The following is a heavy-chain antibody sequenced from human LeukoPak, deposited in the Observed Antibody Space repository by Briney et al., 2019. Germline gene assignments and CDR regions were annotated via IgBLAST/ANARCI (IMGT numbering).Heavy chain of an antibody. V-gene: IGHV3-21*01. CDR2: ISSSSSYI. CDR3: AREFRFLEWLWNQTDY. J-gene: IGHJ4*02. Sequence: GGSLRLSCAASGFTFSSYSMNWVRQAPGKGLEWVSSISSSSSYIYYADSVKGRFTISRDNAKNSLYLQMNSLRAEDTAVYYCAREFRFLEWLWNQTDYWGQGTLVTVSS. D-gene: IGHD3-3*01. CDR1: GFTFSSYS.